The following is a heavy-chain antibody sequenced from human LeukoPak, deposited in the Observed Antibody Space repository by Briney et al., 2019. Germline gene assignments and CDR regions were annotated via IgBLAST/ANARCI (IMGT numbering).Heavy chain of an antibody. V-gene: IGHV1-69*08. J-gene: IGHJ4*02. CDR3: AREGDVFGPFDS. CDR2: IVPILEAT. CDR1: GYTFTGYY. D-gene: IGHD3-16*01. Sequence: SVTVSCKASGYTFTGYYMHWVRQAPGQGLEWLGRIVPILEATKYSPHLEGRVTITADKSTVTAYMELNSLRFDDTAVYYCAREGDVFGPFDSWGQGTRVTVSS.